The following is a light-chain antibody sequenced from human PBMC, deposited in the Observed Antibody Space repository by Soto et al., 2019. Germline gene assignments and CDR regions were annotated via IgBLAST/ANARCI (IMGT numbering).Light chain of an antibody. J-gene: IGKJ1*01. CDR2: GAS. CDR3: QHYGSSPRT. Sequence: EIVLTQSPGTLSLSPGERATLSCRASQGVSGSYLAWYQQKPGQAPRLLIYGASSRATGILNRFSGSESGTDFTLTISRLEPEDFAVYYCQHYGSSPRTFGQGTKVEIK. CDR1: QGVSGSY. V-gene: IGKV3-20*01.